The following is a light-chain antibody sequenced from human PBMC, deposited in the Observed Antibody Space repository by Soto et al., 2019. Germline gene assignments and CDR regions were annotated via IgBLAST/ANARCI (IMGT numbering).Light chain of an antibody. J-gene: IGLJ3*02. V-gene: IGLV2-8*01. CDR2: EVN. CDR1: SSDVGGYNY. Sequence: QSALTQPPSASGSPGQSVTISCTGTSSDVGGYNYVSWYQQHPGKAPKLVVYEVNKRPSGVPDRFSGSKSGNTASLTVSGLQADDEADYYCSSYAGTNDGVFGGGTKLTVL. CDR3: SSYAGTNDGV.